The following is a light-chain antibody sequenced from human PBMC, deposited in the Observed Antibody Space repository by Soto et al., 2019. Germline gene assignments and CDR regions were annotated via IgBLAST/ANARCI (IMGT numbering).Light chain of an antibody. J-gene: IGLJ1*01. CDR1: SSDVGGYNY. CDR2: EVS. Sequence: QAVRTQPPSASVSPGQSVTISCTGTSSDVGGYNYVSWYQQHPGKAPKLMIYEVSKRPSGVPDRFSGSKSGNTASLTVSGLQAEDEADYYCSSYAGSILYVFGTGTKVTVL. V-gene: IGLV2-8*01. CDR3: SSYAGSILYV.